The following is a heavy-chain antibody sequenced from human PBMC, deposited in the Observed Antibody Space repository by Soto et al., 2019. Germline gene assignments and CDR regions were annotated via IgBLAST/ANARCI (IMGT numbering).Heavy chain of an antibody. CDR2: ISAHNGNT. J-gene: IGHJ4*02. V-gene: IGHV1-18*01. Sequence: QVHLVQSGAEVKKPGASVKVSCKASGYTFTSYGITWVRQAPGQGLEWMGWISAHNGNTDYAQKLQGRVIVTRYTSTSTAYMERRSLISDATSVYYCARGGYGDYWGQGALVTVSS. D-gene: IGHD1-1*01. CDR1: GYTFTSYG. CDR3: ARGGYGDY.